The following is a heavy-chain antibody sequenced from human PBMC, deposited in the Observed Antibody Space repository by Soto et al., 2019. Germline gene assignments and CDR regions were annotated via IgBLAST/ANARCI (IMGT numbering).Heavy chain of an antibody. CDR3: AREGSIVVQAYYYYGLDV. V-gene: IGHV1-69*01. CDR2: IIPIFGTA. D-gene: IGHD2-15*01. J-gene: IGHJ6*01. Sequence: SVXGACKAAGGTLSSYASSCVRQAPGQGLEWMGGIIPIFGTANYAQKFQGRVTITADESTSTDYMELSRLRSEETAVYYCAREGSIVVQAYYYYGLDVSGQPTT. CDR1: GGTLSSYA.